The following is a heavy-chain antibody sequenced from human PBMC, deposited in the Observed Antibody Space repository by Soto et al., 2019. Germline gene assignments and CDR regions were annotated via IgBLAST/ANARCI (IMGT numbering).Heavy chain of an antibody. J-gene: IGHJ4*02. CDR2: IXXSXXX. D-gene: IGHD2-15*01. CDR3: ARGRKGGGTPLDY. Sequence: PSETLSLTCAVSGGSISSGGYCWSWIRQPPGKGLEWIGXIXXSXXXXXNXTLKSRVTIPVDRSKNQFSLKLSSVTAAETAVYYCARGRKGGGTPLDYWGQGTLVTVSS. CDR1: GGSISSGGYC. V-gene: IGHV4-30-2*01.